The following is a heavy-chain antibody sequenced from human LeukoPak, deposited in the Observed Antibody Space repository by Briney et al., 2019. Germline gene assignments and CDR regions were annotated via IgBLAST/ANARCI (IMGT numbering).Heavy chain of an antibody. CDR3: ATYGGALYYNFWSGYYRAFDY. D-gene: IGHD3-3*01. CDR1: GGSISSGGYY. Sequence: PSETLSLTCTVSGGSISSGGYYWRWIRQHPGKGLEWIGYIYYSGSTYYNPSLKSRVTISVDTSKNQFSLKLSSVTAADTAVYYCATYGGALYYNFWSGYYRAFDYWGQGTLVTVSS. CDR2: IYYSGST. J-gene: IGHJ4*02. V-gene: IGHV4-31*03.